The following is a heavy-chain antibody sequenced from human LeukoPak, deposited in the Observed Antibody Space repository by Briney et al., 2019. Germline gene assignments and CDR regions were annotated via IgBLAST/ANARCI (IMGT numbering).Heavy chain of an antibody. CDR3: ARDVSGTVRSNPFYYFDY. Sequence: PGGSLRLSCAASGFTFSSYSMNWVRQAPGKGLEWVSSISSSSSYIYYADSVKGRFTISRDNAKNSLYLQMNSLRAEDTAVYYCARDVSGTVRSNPFYYFDYWGQGTLVTVSS. CDR2: ISSSSSYI. J-gene: IGHJ4*02. D-gene: IGHD4-17*01. CDR1: GFTFSSYS. V-gene: IGHV3-21*01.